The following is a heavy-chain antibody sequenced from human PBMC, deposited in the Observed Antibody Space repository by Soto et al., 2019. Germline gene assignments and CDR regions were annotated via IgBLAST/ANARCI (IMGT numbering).Heavy chain of an antibody. CDR2: ISYDGSNK. D-gene: IGHD4-17*01. Sequence: QVQLVESGGGVVQPGRSLRLSCAASGFTFSSYAMHWVRQAPGKGLEWVAVISYDGSNKYYADSVKGRFTISKDNSKNTLYLQMNSLRAEDTAVYDCARELGVRWDRPVSNPPYGMDVWGQGTTVTVSS. J-gene: IGHJ6*02. V-gene: IGHV3-30-3*01. CDR3: ARELGVRWDRPVSNPPYGMDV. CDR1: GFTFSSYA.